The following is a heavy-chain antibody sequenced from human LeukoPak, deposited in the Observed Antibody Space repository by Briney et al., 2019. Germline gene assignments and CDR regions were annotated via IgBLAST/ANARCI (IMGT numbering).Heavy chain of an antibody. Sequence: GGSLRLSCAASGFTFSSYRMHWVRQAPGKGLVWVSHINSDGRSKNYADSVKGRFTISRDNAKNTLYLQMNSLRAEDTAVYYCASLTFGVDNWFDPWGQGTLVTVSS. CDR3: ASLTFGVDNWFDP. J-gene: IGHJ5*02. CDR2: INSDGRSK. CDR1: GFTFSSYR. V-gene: IGHV3-74*01. D-gene: IGHD2-8*01.